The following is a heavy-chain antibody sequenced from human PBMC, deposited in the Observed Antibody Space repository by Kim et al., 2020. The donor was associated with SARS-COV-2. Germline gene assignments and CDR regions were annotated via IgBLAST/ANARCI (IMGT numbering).Heavy chain of an antibody. CDR2: INSDGGTT. D-gene: IGHD1-26*01. V-gene: IGHV3-74*01. J-gene: IGHJ4*02. Sequence: GGSLRLSCAASGFTFSSYWMHWVRQAPGKGLVWFSRINSDGGTTSYADSVKGRFTISRDNAKSTLYLQMNSLRAEDTAVYYCASRRYTGTYYYFDYWGQGTLVTVSS. CDR1: GFTFSSYW. CDR3: ASRRYTGTYYYFDY.